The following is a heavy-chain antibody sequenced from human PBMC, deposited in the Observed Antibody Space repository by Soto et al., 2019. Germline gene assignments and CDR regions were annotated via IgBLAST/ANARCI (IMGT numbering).Heavy chain of an antibody. J-gene: IGHJ4*02. CDR3: VRDSGAKLSSS. V-gene: IGHV1-69*13. CDR1: GGTFSSYR. CDR2: IVPIYRTA. Sequence: ASVKVSCKASGGTFSSYRINWLRQSPGQGLEWVGGIVPIYRTADYAQKFQGRVTITADESARTSYMELRSLKSQDTAVYYCVRDSGAKLSSSWGQGTLVTVSS. D-gene: IGHD6-13*01.